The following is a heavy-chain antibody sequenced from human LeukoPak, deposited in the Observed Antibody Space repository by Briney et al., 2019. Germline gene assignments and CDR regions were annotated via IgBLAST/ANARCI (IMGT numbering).Heavy chain of an antibody. J-gene: IGHJ4*02. CDR3: AKTSLSIAVAGDFDY. D-gene: IGHD6-19*01. Sequence: TGGSLRLSCAASGFTFSSYGMSWVRQAPGKGLEWVSAISGSGGSTYYADSVKGRFTISRDNSKNTLYLQMNSLRADDTAVYYCAKTSLSIAVAGDFDYWGQGTLVTVSS. CDR1: GFTFSSYG. CDR2: ISGSGGST. V-gene: IGHV3-23*01.